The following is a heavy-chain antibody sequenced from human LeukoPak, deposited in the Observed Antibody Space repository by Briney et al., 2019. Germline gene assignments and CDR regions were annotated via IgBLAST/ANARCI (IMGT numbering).Heavy chain of an antibody. Sequence: GASVKVSCKASGGTFSSYAISWVRQAPGQGLEWMGGIIPIFGTANYAQKFQGRVTMTRDMSTSTVYMELSSLRSEDTAVYYCARGSNPNTYYYDSSGYYSFYGHGIDYWGQGTLVTVSS. CDR2: IIPIFGTA. J-gene: IGHJ4*02. D-gene: IGHD3-22*01. CDR1: GGTFSSYA. CDR3: ARGSNPNTYYYDSSGYYSFYGHGIDY. V-gene: IGHV1-69*05.